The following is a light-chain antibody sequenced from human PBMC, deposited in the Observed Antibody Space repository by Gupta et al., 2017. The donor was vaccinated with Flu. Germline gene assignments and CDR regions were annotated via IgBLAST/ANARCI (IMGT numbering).Light chain of an antibody. J-gene: IGLJ2*01. CDR2: EVD. V-gene: IGLV2-14*01. CDR1: SSDVGAYNY. CDR3: SSYSGSSTL. Sequence: SALTQPPSASGSPGQSITISCTGTSSDVGAYNYVAWYQQHPGKAPKLIIFEVDNRPSGVSNRFSGSKSGNTASLTISGLQDEDEALYYCSSYSGSSTLFGGGTKLTVL.